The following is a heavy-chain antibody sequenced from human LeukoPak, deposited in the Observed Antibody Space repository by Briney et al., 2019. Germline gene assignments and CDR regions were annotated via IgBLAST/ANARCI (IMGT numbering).Heavy chain of an antibody. J-gene: IGHJ4*02. CDR1: GYSFTSYW. Sequence: GESLKISCKGSGYSFTSYWIGWVRQMPGKGLEWMGIIYPGDSDTRYSPSFQGQVTISADKSISTAYLQWSSLEASDTAMYYCARLNYYDSSGYPNYFDYWGQGTLVTVSS. D-gene: IGHD3-22*01. CDR3: ARLNYYDSSGYPNYFDY. CDR2: IYPGDSDT. V-gene: IGHV5-51*01.